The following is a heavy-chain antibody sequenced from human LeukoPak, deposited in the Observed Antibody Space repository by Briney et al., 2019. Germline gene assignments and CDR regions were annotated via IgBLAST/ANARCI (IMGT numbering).Heavy chain of an antibody. CDR2: ISGSSSYI. D-gene: IGHD6-6*01. CDR3: AKGNKGEYSN. J-gene: IGHJ4*02. CDR1: GFTFSSYS. V-gene: IGHV3-21*01. Sequence: GGYLRLSCAASGFTFSSYSMNWVRQAPGKGLEWVSSISGSSSYIHYADSVKGRFTISRDNAKNSLYLQMNSLRAEDTAVYYCAKGNKGEYSNWGQGTLVTVSS.